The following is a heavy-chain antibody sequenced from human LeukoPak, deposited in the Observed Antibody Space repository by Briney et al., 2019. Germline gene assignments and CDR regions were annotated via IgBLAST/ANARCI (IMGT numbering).Heavy chain of an antibody. CDR3: AAFSYSLGWSDS. D-gene: IGHD2/OR15-2a*01. CDR2: IYYSGST. Sequence: SETLSLTCAVYGGSFSGYYWSWIRQPPGKGLEWIGSIYYSGSTFYNPSLEGRATISVDTPKNQFSLQLRSVTAADTALYYCAAFSYSLGWSDSWGQGSLVTVSS. CDR1: GGSFSGYY. J-gene: IGHJ5*01. V-gene: IGHV4-34*01.